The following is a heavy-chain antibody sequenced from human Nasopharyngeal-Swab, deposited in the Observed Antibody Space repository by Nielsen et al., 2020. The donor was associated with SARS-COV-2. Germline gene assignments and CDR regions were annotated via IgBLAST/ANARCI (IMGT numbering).Heavy chain of an antibody. CDR3: ARDGGVLNWFDP. J-gene: IGHJ5*02. CDR1: GGSISSYY. D-gene: IGHD3-16*01. CDR2: IYYSGST. V-gene: IGHV4-59*01. Sequence: SETLSLTCTVSGGSISSYYWSWIRQPPGKGLEWIGYIYYSGSTNYNPSLKSRVTISVDTSKNQFSLKLSSVTAADTAVYYRARDGGVLNWFDPWGQGTLVTVSS.